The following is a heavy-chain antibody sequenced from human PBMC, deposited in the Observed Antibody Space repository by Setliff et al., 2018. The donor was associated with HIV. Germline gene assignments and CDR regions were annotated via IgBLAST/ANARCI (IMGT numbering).Heavy chain of an antibody. CDR2: VSSRGDT. CDR3: ARESPSSSWFYFDF. J-gene: IGHJ4*02. CDR1: DSGTYY. V-gene: IGHV4-4*07. D-gene: IGHD6-13*01. Sequence: KTSETLSLTCTVSDSGTYYWSWIRQPAGKGLEWIGRVSSRGDTNYNPSLKSRVTISVDASKNQFSLKLGSVTAADTAVYYCARESPSSSWFYFDFWGQGTLVTVS.